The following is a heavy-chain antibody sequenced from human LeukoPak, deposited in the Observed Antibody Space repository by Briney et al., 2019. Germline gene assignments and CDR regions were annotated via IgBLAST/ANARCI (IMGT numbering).Heavy chain of an antibody. J-gene: IGHJ4*02. CDR2: ISSSGSTI. V-gene: IGHV3-48*01. CDR3: ARDPDYYYDSSGYYS. Sequence: GGSLRLSCAASGFTFSSYSMNWVRQAPGKGLEWVSYISSSGSTIYYADSVKGRFTISRDNSKNTLYLQMNSLRAEDTAVYYCARDPDYYYDSSGYYSWGQGTLVTVSS. CDR1: GFTFSSYS. D-gene: IGHD3-22*01.